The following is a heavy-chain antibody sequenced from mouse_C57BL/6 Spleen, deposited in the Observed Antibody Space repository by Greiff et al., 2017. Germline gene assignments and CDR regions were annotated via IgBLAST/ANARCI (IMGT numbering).Heavy chain of an antibody. Sequence: EVQVVESGGGLVKPGGSLKLSCAASGFTFSDYGMHWVRQAPEKGLEWVAYISSGSSTIYYADKVKGRFPISRDNAKNTLFLQMTSLRSEDTAMYYCARDLYSKGYFDVWGTGTTVTVSS. CDR1: GFTFSDYG. D-gene: IGHD2-5*01. J-gene: IGHJ1*03. V-gene: IGHV5-17*01. CDR3: ARDLYSKGYFDV. CDR2: ISSGSSTI.